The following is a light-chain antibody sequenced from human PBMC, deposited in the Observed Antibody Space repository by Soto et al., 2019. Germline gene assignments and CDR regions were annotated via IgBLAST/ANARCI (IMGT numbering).Light chain of an antibody. Sequence: EIVLTQSPATLSLSPGERATLYCRASQSVSNYLAWYQQKSGQAPRLLIYDASNRATGIPARFSGSGSETDFTLTISSLEPEDFAVYYCQQRTNWSPITFGQGTRLEIK. J-gene: IGKJ5*01. V-gene: IGKV3-11*01. CDR1: QSVSNY. CDR3: QQRTNWSPIT. CDR2: DAS.